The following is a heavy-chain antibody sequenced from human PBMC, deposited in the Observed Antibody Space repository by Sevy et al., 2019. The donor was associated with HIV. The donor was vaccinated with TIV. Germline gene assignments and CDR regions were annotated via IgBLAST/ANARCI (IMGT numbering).Heavy chain of an antibody. CDR1: GDSVSSNNAA. CDR3: ARDGLTYGGMDV. Sequence: KQSQTLSHSCAISGDSVSSNNAAWNWIRQSPSRGLEWMGRTFYRSNWYNDYAVSVKGRITINPDTSKNQLSLQLTSVTPEDTAVYYCARDGLTYGGMDVWGQGTTVTVSS. CDR2: TFYRSNWYN. D-gene: IGHD1-20*01. V-gene: IGHV6-1*01. J-gene: IGHJ6*02.